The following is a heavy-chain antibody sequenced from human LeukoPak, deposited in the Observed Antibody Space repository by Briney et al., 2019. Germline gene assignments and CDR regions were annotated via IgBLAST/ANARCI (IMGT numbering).Heavy chain of an antibody. D-gene: IGHD3-10*01. J-gene: IGHJ4*02. V-gene: IGHV1-3*01. CDR1: GYPFTIYA. CDR2: INAGNGNT. Sequence: GASVKLSCKASGYPFTIYAMHWARQAPGQRLEWMGWINAGNGNTKYSQKFQGRVTITRDTSASTAYMELSSLRSEDTAVYYCARDQPGFGELLYDYWGQGTLVTVSS. CDR3: ARDQPGFGELLYDY.